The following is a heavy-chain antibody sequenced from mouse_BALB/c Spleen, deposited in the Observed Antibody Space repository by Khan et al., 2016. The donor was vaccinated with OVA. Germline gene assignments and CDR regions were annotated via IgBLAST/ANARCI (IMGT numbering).Heavy chain of an antibody. Sequence: QIQLVQSGPELKKPGETVKISCKASGYTFTSNGMNWAKQAPGKGLKWMGWINTYTGEPTYAVDFKGRFAFSLETSASTAYLQINNLKNEDTATYVCARGGYSGTMDYWGQGTSVTVSS. D-gene: IGHD2-3*01. J-gene: IGHJ4*01. CDR1: GYTFTSNG. V-gene: IGHV9-3-1*01. CDR3: ARGGYSGTMDY. CDR2: INTYTGEP.